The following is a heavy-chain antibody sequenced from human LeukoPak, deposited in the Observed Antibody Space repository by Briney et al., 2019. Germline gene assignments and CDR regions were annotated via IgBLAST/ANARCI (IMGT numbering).Heavy chain of an antibody. V-gene: IGHV3-74*01. CDR2: INSDGINT. D-gene: IGHD1-26*01. J-gene: IGHJ4*02. Sequence: GESLRLSCAASGFTFSNYWMHWVRQAPGKGLVWVSRINSDGINTSYADSVKGRFTISRDNSKNTLYLQMNSLRAEDTAVYYCARDKIVGATYFDYWGQGTLVTVSS. CDR1: GFTFSNYW. CDR3: ARDKIVGATYFDY.